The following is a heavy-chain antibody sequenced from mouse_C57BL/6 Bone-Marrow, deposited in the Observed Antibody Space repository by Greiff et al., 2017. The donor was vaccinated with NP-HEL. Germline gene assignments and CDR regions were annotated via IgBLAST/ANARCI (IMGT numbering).Heavy chain of an antibody. Sequence: EVHLVESGGGLVKPGGSLKLSCAASGFTFSSYTMSWVRQTPEKRLEWVATISGGGGNTYYPDSVKGRFTISRDNAKNTLYLQMSSLRSEDTALYYCARRYLLPFLDYWGQGTSVTVSS. CDR2: ISGGGGNT. CDR1: GFTFSSYT. D-gene: IGHD5-1*01. CDR3: ARRYLLPFLDY. J-gene: IGHJ4*01. V-gene: IGHV5-9*01.